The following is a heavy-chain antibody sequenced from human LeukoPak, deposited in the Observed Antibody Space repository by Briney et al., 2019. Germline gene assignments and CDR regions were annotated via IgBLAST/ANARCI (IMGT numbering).Heavy chain of an antibody. CDR1: GGSISNYY. Sequence: SETLSLTCTVSGGSISNYYWSWIRQPPGKGLEWIGYIHYTGTTDYNPSLRSRLTMSVDTPKNHLSLRLSSVTAADTAVYYCARHSDTCNGAYCFLDYVDSWGQGTLVTVSS. V-gene: IGHV4-59*08. CDR2: IHYTGTT. J-gene: IGHJ4*02. D-gene: IGHD2-21*01. CDR3: ARHSDTCNGAYCFLDYVDS.